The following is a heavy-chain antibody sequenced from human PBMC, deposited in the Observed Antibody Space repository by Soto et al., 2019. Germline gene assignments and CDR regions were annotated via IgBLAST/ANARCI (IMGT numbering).Heavy chain of an antibody. CDR1: VFTFSIYA. CDR2: ISSNGGST. Sequence: PRGSLKISCSSSVFTFSIYAMHWVRQAPGKGLEYVSAISSNGGSTYYADSVKGRFTISRDNSKNTLYLQMSSLRAEDTAVYYCVKGTYYDFWSGYWSALGSDNLDYWGQGTMVTVSS. V-gene: IGHV3-64D*06. CDR3: VKGTYYDFWSGYWSALGSDNLDY. J-gene: IGHJ4*02. D-gene: IGHD3-3*01.